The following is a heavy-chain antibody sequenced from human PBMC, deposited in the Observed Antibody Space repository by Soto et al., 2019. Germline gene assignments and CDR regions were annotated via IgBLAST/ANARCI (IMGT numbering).Heavy chain of an antibody. V-gene: IGHV3-30*18. CDR3: AKDNVAVAPYYYNGMDV. J-gene: IGHJ6*02. D-gene: IGHD6-19*01. CDR1: GFAFSSYG. Sequence: GGSLRLSCAATGFAFSSYGMHWARQAPGKGLEWVAVISFDGSDKYYGDSVKGRFTISRDNSKNTLYLQMTSLRAEDTAVYYCAKDNVAVAPYYYNGMDVWGQGTTVTVSS. CDR2: ISFDGSDK.